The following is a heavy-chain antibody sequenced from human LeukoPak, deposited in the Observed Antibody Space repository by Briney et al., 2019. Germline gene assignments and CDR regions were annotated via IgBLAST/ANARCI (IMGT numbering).Heavy chain of an antibody. Sequence: SVKVSCKASGGTFSTYAISWVRQAPGQGLEWMGGIFPMFGTANHAQKFQGRVTVTADESTSTAYMELSTLRSEDTAVYYCARGFSGYYMDVWGKGTTVTVSS. CDR3: ARGFSGYYMDV. CDR2: IFPMFGTA. V-gene: IGHV1-69*13. CDR1: GGTFSTYA. D-gene: IGHD3-10*01. J-gene: IGHJ6*03.